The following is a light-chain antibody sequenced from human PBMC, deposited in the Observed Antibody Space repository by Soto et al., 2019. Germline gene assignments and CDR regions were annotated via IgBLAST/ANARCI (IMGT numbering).Light chain of an antibody. CDR2: STD. CDR3: VLYMGRGISV. CDR1: SGSVSTSHY. V-gene: IGLV8-61*01. J-gene: IGLJ3*02. Sequence: QTVVTQEPSLSVSPGGTVTLTCGLSSGSVSTSHYPSWHQQTPGQAPRTLIYSTDTRSSGVPDRFSGSILGNKAALTITGAQADDECGYYCVLYMGRGISVFGGGTKLTVL.